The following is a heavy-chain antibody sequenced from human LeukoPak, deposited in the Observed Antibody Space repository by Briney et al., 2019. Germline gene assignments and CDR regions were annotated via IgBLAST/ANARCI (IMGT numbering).Heavy chain of an antibody. CDR3: AKDVDPYYGSGSSGLDY. CDR2: ISYDGSNK. V-gene: IGHV3-30*18. CDR1: GFTFSSYG. D-gene: IGHD3-10*01. Sequence: GGSLRLSCAASGFTFSSYGMHWVRQAPGKGLEGVAVISYDGSNKYYADSVKGRFTISRDNSKNTLYLQMNSLRAEDTAVYYCAKDVDPYYGSGSSGLDYWGQGTLVTVSS. J-gene: IGHJ4*02.